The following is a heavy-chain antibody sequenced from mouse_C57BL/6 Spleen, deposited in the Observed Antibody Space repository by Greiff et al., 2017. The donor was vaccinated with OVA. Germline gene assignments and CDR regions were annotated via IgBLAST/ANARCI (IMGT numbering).Heavy chain of an antibody. Sequence: QVHVKQPGAELVRPGSSVKLSCKASGYTFTSYWMDWVKQRPGQGLEWIGNIYPSDSETHYNQKFKDKATLTVDKSSSTAYMQLSSLTSEDSAVYYCARDDGYYDTMDYWGQGTSVTVSS. CDR1: GYTFTSYW. CDR3: ARDDGYYDTMDY. CDR2: IYPSDSET. V-gene: IGHV1-61*01. J-gene: IGHJ4*01.